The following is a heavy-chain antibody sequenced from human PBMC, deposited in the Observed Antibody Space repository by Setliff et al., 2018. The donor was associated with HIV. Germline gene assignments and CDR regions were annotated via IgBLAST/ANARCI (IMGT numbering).Heavy chain of an antibody. Sequence: SSETLSLTCEVSGVSISNYYWSWIRQPPGKGLEWIGYIYNSGYSNSKPSLKSRVTISLDTSKNHFSLKLSSVTAADTAVYYCARVRYCGSPSCRKEFDFWGQGTLVTVSS. CDR1: GVSISNYY. J-gene: IGHJ4*02. CDR2: IYNSGYS. D-gene: IGHD2-21*01. V-gene: IGHV4-59*01. CDR3: ARVRYCGSPSCRKEFDF.